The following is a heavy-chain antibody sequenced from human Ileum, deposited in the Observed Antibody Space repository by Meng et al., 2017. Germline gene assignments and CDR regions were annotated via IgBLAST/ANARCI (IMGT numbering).Heavy chain of an antibody. V-gene: IGHV6-1*01. J-gene: IGHJ4*02. CDR2: TYYRSKWYN. CDR3: AREAHLAAFGH. CDR1: GDSLLTNSAT. Sequence: QVNLQQSGPGVVKPSQTLSLTCAISGDSLLTNSATWNWVRRSPSRGLEWMGRTYYRSKWYNDYALSVNSRITVNPDTSKNQISLQLNSVTPDDTAVYYCAREAHLAAFGHWGQGTLVTVSS. D-gene: IGHD6-25*01.